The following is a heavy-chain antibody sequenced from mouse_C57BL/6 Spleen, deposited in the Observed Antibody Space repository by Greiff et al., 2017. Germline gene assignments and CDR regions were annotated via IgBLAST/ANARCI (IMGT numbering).Heavy chain of an antibody. Sequence: EVMLVESGGGLVKPGGSLKLSCAASGFTFSDYGMHWVRQAPEKGLEWVAYISSGSSTIYYADKVKGRFTISRDNAKNTLFLQMTSLRAEDTAMYDCARGGSSGSSFAYWGQGTLVTVSA. CDR2: ISSGSSTI. D-gene: IGHD3-2*02. CDR3: ARGGSSGSSFAY. J-gene: IGHJ3*01. V-gene: IGHV5-17*01. CDR1: GFTFSDYG.